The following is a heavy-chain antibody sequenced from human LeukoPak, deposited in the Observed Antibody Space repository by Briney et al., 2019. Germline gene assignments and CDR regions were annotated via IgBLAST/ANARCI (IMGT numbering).Heavy chain of an antibody. Sequence: SETLSLTCTVSGGSISSNNYYWGWIRQPPGKGLEWIGSIYYGGYTYYNPSLKSRVTISVDTSKNQFSLKLSSVTAADTAIYYCQSRFLEWLLDYWGQGTLVTVSS. CDR2: IYYGGYT. D-gene: IGHD3-3*01. CDR3: QSRFLEWLLDY. CDR1: GGSISSNNYY. J-gene: IGHJ4*02. V-gene: IGHV4-39*01.